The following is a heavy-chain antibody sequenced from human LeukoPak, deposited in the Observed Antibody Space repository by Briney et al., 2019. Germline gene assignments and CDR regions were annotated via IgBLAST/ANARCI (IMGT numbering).Heavy chain of an antibody. D-gene: IGHD6-19*01. CDR1: GGSISSYY. Sequence: ASETLSLTCTVSGGSISSYYWSWIRQPPVKGLEWIGYIYYSGSTNYNPSLKSRVTISVDTSKNQFSLKLSSVTAADTAVYYCARGGYSTGWYVFDYWGQGTLVTVSS. CDR2: IYYSGST. V-gene: IGHV4-59*01. CDR3: ARGGYSTGWYVFDY. J-gene: IGHJ4*02.